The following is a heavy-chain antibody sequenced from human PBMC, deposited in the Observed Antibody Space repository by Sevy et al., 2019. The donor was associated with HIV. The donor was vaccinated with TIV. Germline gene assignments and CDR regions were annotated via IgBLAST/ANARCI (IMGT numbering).Heavy chain of an antibody. CDR1: GFASGSSF. D-gene: IGHD6-13*01. J-gene: IGHJ4*02. Sequence: GGSLRLSCTAAGFASGSSFMTWVRQAPGKGLEWVAVIWYDESNKYYADSVKGRFTISKDNSRNTVYLQMNSLRAEDTAMYYCARDDKAAGLSFDYWGQGTLVTVSS. CDR3: ARDDKAAGLSFDY. V-gene: IGHV3-33*08. CDR2: IWYDESNK.